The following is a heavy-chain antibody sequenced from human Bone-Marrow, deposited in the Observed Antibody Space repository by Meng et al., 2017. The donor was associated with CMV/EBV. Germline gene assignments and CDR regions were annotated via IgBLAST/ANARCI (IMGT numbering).Heavy chain of an antibody. D-gene: IGHD5-24*01. CDR2: IYSGGSST. J-gene: IGHJ4*02. CDR1: GFTFSSYA. V-gene: IGHV3-23*03. CDR3: AKELVRRDGYNSR. Sequence: GGSLRLSCAASGFTFSSYAMSWVRQAPGKGLEWVSVIYSGGSSTYYADSVKGRFTISRDNSKNTLYLQMNSLRAEDTAVYYCAKELVRRDGYNSRWGQVTLVTVSS.